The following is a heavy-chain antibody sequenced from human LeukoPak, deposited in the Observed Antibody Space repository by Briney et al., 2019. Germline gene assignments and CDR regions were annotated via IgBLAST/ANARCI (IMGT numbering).Heavy chain of an antibody. D-gene: IGHD1-14*01. V-gene: IGHV5-51*01. J-gene: IGHJ3*02. CDR3: ARSSQRTTATRGDAFDI. Sequence: GESLKISCKGSGYSFTNYWIGWVRQMPGKGLEWMGIIYSGDSDTRYSPSFQGQVTISADKSISTAYLQWSSLKASDTAMYYCARSSQRTTATRGDAFDIWGQGTMVTVSS. CDR2: IYSGDSDT. CDR1: GYSFTNYW.